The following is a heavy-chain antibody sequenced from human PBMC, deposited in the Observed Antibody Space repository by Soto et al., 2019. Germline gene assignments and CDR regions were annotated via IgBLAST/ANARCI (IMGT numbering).Heavy chain of an antibody. CDR3: AKELRLPPPALVDY. V-gene: IGHV3-30*18. CDR2: ISYDGSNK. J-gene: IGHJ4*02. Sequence: TGGSLRISCAASGFTFSSYGMHWVRQAPGKGLEWVAVISYDGSNKYYADSVKGRFTISRDNSKNTLYLQMNSLRAEDTAVYYCAKELRLPPPALVDYWGQGTLVTVSS. CDR1: GFTFSSYG. D-gene: IGHD5-12*01.